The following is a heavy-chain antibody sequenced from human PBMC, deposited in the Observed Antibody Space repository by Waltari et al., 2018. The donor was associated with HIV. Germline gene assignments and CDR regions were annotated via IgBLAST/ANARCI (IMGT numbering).Heavy chain of an antibody. Sequence: QVRLQESGPGLVKPSGTLSLTCVVSSGSIRSRNCWRWVRQPPGKGLEWIGEICHSGTTNYNPSFKSRIDMSIDQSDNQFSLVLESVTAADTATYFCARARPLLTTWAGVYDIWGQGTMVIVSS. CDR3: ARARPLLTTWAGVYDI. D-gene: IGHD4-4*01. J-gene: IGHJ3*02. V-gene: IGHV4-4*02. CDR1: SGSIRSRNC. CDR2: ICHSGTT.